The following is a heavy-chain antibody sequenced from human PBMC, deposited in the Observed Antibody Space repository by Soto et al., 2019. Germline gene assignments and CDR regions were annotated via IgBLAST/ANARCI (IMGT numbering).Heavy chain of an antibody. V-gene: IGHV4-30-4*01. J-gene: IGHJ6*02. CDR1: GASFSRDDYS. CDR2: ISYSGST. Sequence: QVQLQGSGPGLVKPSQPLSLPCSISGASFSRDDYSWGWFRQPPGKGLEWIGYISYSGSTYYNPSLKSRITISVDTSKTQFSLILSSVTAADTAVFYCAREVNNYYGMDVWGQGTTVTVSS. CDR3: AREVNNYYGMDV.